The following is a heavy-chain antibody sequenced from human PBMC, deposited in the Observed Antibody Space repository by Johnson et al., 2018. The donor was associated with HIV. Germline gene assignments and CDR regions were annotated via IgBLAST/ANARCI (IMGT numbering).Heavy chain of an antibody. J-gene: IGHJ3*01. CDR3: AKVLF. Sequence: QVQLVESGGGLVQPGRSLRLSCAASGFTFDDYAMHWVRQAPGKGLEWVAVISADGSNKYYADSVKGRFTISRDNSKNTLYLQMNSLRAEDTAVYYCAKVLFWGQGTMVTVSS. CDR1: GFTFDDYA. D-gene: IGHD2-15*01. CDR2: ISADGSNK. V-gene: IGHV3-30*18.